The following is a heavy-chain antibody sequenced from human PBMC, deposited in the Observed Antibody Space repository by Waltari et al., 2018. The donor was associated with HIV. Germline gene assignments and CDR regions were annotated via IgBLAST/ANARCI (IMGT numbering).Heavy chain of an antibody. Sequence: QVQLVQSGAEMKKPGASVKVSCKASGYSFIAYYIHWVRQAPGQGLEWMGRINPNKAGTNYPQKFQGRVTMTRDTSINTVYMELIRLRPDDTAVYDCARVALPAAIHYGMDAWGQGTTVTVSS. CDR1: GYSFIAYY. CDR2: INPNKAGT. V-gene: IGHV1-2*06. CDR3: ARVALPAAIHYGMDA. J-gene: IGHJ6*02. D-gene: IGHD2-2*01.